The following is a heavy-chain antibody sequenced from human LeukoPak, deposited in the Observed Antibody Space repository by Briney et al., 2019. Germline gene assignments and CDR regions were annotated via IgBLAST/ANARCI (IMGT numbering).Heavy chain of an antibody. CDR1: GIDVSSNY. D-gene: IGHD1-26*01. CDR3: AREVGA. Sequence: PGGSLSLSCTVSGIDVSSNYISGVRQAPGKGVEWVSVTYVSGNTYYADSVKGRFIVSRDNSKNTLYLEMNSLRVEDTGVYYCAREVGAWGQGTLVTVSS. CDR2: TYVSGNT. V-gene: IGHV3-66*01. J-gene: IGHJ5*02.